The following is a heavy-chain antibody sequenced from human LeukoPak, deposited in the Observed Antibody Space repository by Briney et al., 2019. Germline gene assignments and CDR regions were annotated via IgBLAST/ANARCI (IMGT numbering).Heavy chain of an antibody. CDR1: GGSISGYY. J-gene: IGHJ4*02. CDR3: ARDRPGGSSLDY. Sequence: PSETLSLTCTVSGGSISGYYWSWIRQPPGKGLEWIACIYYSGSTNYNPSLKSRVTISLDTSKNQFSLKLTSVTAADTAVYYCARDRPGGSSLDYWGQGTLVTVSS. D-gene: IGHD6-13*01. CDR2: IYYSGST. V-gene: IGHV4-59*01.